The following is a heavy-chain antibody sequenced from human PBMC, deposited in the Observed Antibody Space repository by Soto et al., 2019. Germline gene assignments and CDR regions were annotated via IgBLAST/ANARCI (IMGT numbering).Heavy chain of an antibody. D-gene: IGHD3-3*01. V-gene: IGHV4-59*01. CDR3: ARVGKIIGVVSSFDY. CDR1: GGSISNYY. Sequence: SETLSLTCSVSGGSISNYYWSWIRQPPGKGLEYIGYIYHRGTTNYNPSLKSRVTMSVDMSKNQFSLKLSSVTAADTAVYYCARVGKIIGVVSSFDYWGQGTLVTFSS. CDR2: IYHRGTT. J-gene: IGHJ4*02.